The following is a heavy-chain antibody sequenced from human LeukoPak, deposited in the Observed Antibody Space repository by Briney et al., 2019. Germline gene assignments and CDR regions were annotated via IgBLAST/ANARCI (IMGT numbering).Heavy chain of an antibody. D-gene: IGHD6-13*01. J-gene: IGHJ5*02. Sequence: GGSLRLSCATSGFIFSNYAVNWVRQAPGKGLEWVSIISGSGDTTYYADSVKGRFTISRDNSKNTLYLQMNSLRAEDTAVYYCAKSGYSSSWSNAAVYNWFDPWGQGTLVTVSS. CDR3: AKSGYSSSWSNAAVYNWFDP. CDR1: GFIFSNYA. CDR2: ISGSGDTT. V-gene: IGHV3-23*01.